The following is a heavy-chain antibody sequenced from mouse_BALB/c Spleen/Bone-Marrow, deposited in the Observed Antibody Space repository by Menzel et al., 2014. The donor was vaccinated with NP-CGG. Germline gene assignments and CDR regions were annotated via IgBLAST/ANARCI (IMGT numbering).Heavy chain of an antibody. D-gene: IGHD1-2*01. CDR3: ARGGNTATWYFDV. V-gene: IGHV14-3*02. Sequence: VQLQQSGAELVKPGASVKLSCTASGFNIKDTYMHWVKQRPEQGLEWIGRIDPANGNTKYDPKFQGKATITADTSSDTAYLQLSSLTSEDTAVYYCARGGNTATWYFDVWGAGTTVTVSS. J-gene: IGHJ1*01. CDR1: GFNIKDTY. CDR2: IDPANGNT.